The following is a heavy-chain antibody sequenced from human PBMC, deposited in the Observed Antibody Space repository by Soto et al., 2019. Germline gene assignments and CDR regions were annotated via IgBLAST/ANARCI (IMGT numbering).Heavy chain of an antibody. CDR1: GYTFTTYG. CDR3: AREGEMPYYYYGLDV. D-gene: IGHD3-16*01. CDR2: ISGYNGHT. J-gene: IGHJ6*02. Sequence: QVQLVQSGAEARKPGASVKVSCKASGYTFTTYGISWVRQAPGQGLEWMGWISGYNGHTKYAQKFQGRVTMTTDTSXXTVYMDLRRLRSDDTAVYYCAREGEMPYYYYGLDVWGQGTTVTVSS. V-gene: IGHV1-18*01.